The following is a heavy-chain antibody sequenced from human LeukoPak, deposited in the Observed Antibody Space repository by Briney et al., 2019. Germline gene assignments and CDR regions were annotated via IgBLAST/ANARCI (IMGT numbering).Heavy chain of an antibody. D-gene: IGHD2/OR15-2a*01. CDR2: IYSGGST. V-gene: IGHV3-53*01. CDR3: ASFSGP. CDR1: GFTFSSYA. Sequence: PGGSLRLSCAASGFTFSSYAMHWVRQAPGKGLEWVSVIYSGGSTYYADSVKGRFTISRDNSKNTLYLQMNSLRAEDTAVYYCASFSGPWGQGTLVTVSS. J-gene: IGHJ5*02.